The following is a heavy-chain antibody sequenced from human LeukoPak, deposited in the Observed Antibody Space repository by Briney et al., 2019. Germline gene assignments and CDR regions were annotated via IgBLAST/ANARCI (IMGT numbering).Heavy chain of an antibody. D-gene: IGHD6-13*01. J-gene: IGHJ4*02. V-gene: IGHV3-11*04. CDR3: ARDKVAAAAPTLGY. CDR2: ISSSGSTI. Sequence: GGSLRLSCAASGFTFSDYYMSWIRQAPGKGLEWVSYISSSGSTIYYADSVKGRFTISRDNAKNSLYLQMNSLRAEDTAVYYCARDKVAAAAPTLGYWGQGTLVTVSS. CDR1: GFTFSDYY.